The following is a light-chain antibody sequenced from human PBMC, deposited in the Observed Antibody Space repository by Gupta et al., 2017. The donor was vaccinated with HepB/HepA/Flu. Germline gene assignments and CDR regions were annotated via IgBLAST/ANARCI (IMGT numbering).Light chain of an antibody. V-gene: IGKV3-15*01. CDR1: RSVSSS. CDR2: GAS. J-gene: IGKJ2*03. CDR3: QQYNNWPPG. Sequence: EIVMTQSPAALSVSLGERATLSCRASRSVSSSLAWYQQKPGQAPRLLIYGASTRATGISARFSGSRSGTEFTLTISSLQSEDFVIYYCQQYNNWPPGFGQGTKLEIK.